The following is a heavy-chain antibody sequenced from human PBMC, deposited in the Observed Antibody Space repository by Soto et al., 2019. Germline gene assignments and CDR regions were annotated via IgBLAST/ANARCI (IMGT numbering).Heavy chain of an antibody. CDR3: TRDLTEQSTSYPLDC. CDR2: INAGNGDT. Sequence: QVQLAQSGAEVRKPGASVKISCEASGYTFTDYAIHWVRQAPGQRFEWMGWINAGNGDTKFSRRVQGRVSITRDISASTVYMELSSLTSEDTAVYFCTRDLTEQSTSYPLDCWCQGTLVTVSP. V-gene: IGHV1-3*01. D-gene: IGHD2-2*01. CDR1: GYTFTDYA. J-gene: IGHJ4*02.